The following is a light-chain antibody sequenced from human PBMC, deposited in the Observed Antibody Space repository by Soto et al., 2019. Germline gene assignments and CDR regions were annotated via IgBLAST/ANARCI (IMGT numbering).Light chain of an antibody. CDR2: GAS. Sequence: EIVMTQSSATLSVSPGERATLSCRASQSINSDLAWYQRKPGQAPSFLIYGASTRATGVPARFSGSGSGTEFTRTISSLQSEEFATYYCQHFNNWPPELTFGGGTKVDIK. V-gene: IGKV3-15*01. J-gene: IGKJ4*01. CDR1: QSINSD. CDR3: QHFNNWPPELT.